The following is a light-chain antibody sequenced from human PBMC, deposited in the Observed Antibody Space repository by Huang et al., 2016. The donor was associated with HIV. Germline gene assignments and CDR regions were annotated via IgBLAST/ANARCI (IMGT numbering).Light chain of an antibody. CDR3: HQHSSWPGT. V-gene: IGKV3-11*01. CDR2: DAS. CDR1: QSVGSS. J-gene: IGKJ1*01. Sequence: DIVLTQSPAALSLSPGERATLSCRAGQSVGSSLAWYQQTPGQAPRLLVADASHRATGIPARVSGSGSGTDFTLTISSLEPEDFAVYYCHQHSSWPGTFGQGTRVEIK.